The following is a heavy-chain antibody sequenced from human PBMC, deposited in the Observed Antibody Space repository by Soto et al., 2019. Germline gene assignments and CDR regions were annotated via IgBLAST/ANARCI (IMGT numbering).Heavy chain of an antibody. CDR2: ISASNGNT. V-gene: IGHV1-18*01. CDR1: GYTFTSYG. CDR3: AKPLRGGPMFAFDI. D-gene: IGHD3-10*01. J-gene: IGHJ3*02. Sequence: ASVKVSCKASGYTFTSYGFSWVRQAPGQGLEWMGWISASNGNTNYAQKLQGRVTMTTDTSTGTAYMELRSLRAEDTAVYYCAKPLRGGPMFAFDIWGQGTMVTVSS.